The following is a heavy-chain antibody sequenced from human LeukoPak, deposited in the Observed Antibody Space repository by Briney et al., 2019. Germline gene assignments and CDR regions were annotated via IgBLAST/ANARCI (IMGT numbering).Heavy chain of an antibody. CDR2: IYYNGDT. J-gene: IGHJ6*03. CDR1: GGSIGSSTYY. V-gene: IGHV4-39*07. D-gene: IGHD1-1*01. Sequence: SETLSLTCTVSGGSIGSSTYYWVWIRQPPGKGLEWIGSIYYNGDTYYSPSLQSRVSISVATSKNQSSLKLSSVTAADTAVYYCARERLSYYYMDAWGKGTTVTVSS. CDR3: ARERLSYYYMDA.